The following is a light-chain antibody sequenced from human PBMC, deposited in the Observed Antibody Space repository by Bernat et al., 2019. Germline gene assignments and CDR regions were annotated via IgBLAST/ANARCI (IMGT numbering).Light chain of an antibody. CDR1: QIVNYNY. CDR3: HQYSMSTYT. V-gene: IGKV3-20*01. J-gene: IGKJ2*01. Sequence: EIVLTQSPGTLSLSPGERATLYCRASQIVNYNYLTWSQQKPGQAPRVLIYGASNRSTGIPDRFSGSGSGTDFILTIARLEPEDFAVYFCHQYSMSTYTLGQGTKLE. CDR2: GAS.